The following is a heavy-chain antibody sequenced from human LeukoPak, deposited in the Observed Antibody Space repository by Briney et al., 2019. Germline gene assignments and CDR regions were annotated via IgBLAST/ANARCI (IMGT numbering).Heavy chain of an antibody. D-gene: IGHD5-24*01. CDR2: ISSSSSYI. J-gene: IGHJ4*02. CDR3: ARVYLDGYKGYFDY. Sequence: NPGGSLRLSCAASGFTFSSYSMNWVRQAPGKGLEWVSSISSSSSYIYYADSVKGRFTISRDNAKNSLYLQMNSLRAEDTAVYYCARVYLDGYKGYFDYWGQGTLVTVSS. V-gene: IGHV3-21*01. CDR1: GFTFSSYS.